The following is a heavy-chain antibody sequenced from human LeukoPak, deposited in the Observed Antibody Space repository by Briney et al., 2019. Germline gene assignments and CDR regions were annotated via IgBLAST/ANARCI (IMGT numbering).Heavy chain of an antibody. Sequence: PGGSLRLSCAASGFTFRSYSMNWVRQPPGKGLEWVSSISSSSSYIYYADSVKGRFTISRDNAKNSLYLQMNSLRAEDTAVYYCARDPEYSSSSFDYWGQGTLVTVSS. CDR1: GFTFRSYS. CDR3: ARDPEYSSSSFDY. V-gene: IGHV3-21*01. J-gene: IGHJ4*02. D-gene: IGHD6-6*01. CDR2: ISSSSSYI.